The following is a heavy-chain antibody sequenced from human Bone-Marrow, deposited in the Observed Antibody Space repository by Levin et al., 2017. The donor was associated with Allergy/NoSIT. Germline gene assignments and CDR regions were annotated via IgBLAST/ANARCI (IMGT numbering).Heavy chain of an antibody. V-gene: IGHV1-8*01. D-gene: IGHD3-9*01. CDR1: GYTFTSYD. Sequence: PGGSLRLSCKASGYTFTSYDINWVRQATGQGLEWMGWMNPNSGNTGYAQKFQGRVTMTRNTSISTAYMELSSLRSEDTAVYYCARGQTLLRYFDWSYDDGMDGWGQGTTVTVSS. CDR3: ARGQTLLRYFDWSYDDGMDG. J-gene: IGHJ6*02. CDR2: MNPNSGNT.